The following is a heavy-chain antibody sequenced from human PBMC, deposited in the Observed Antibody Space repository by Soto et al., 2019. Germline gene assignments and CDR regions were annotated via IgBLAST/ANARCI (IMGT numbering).Heavy chain of an antibody. CDR1: GYTFTNYA. J-gene: IGHJ4*02. D-gene: IGHD6-13*01. CDR3: ARDLAAAGPFDC. V-gene: IGHV1-18*01. Sequence: QVQLVQSGAEVKKPGASVKVSCKASGYTFTNYAFSGVRQAPGQGLEWMGWISAYNGNTNYPQKLQGRVTMTTDTSTSTAYMELRSLRYDDTAVYYCARDLAAAGPFDCWGQGTLVTVSS. CDR2: ISAYNGNT.